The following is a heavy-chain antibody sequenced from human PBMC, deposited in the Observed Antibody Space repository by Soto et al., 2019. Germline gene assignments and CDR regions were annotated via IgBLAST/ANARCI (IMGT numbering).Heavy chain of an antibody. D-gene: IGHD3-10*01. V-gene: IGHV4-39*01. Sequence: QLQLQESGPGLVKPSETLSLTCTVSGGSISSSSYYWGWIRQPPGKGLECIGSIYYSGSTYYNPSLKSRVTISVDTSKNQFSLKLTSVTAADTAVYYCASLPDRGSGNSWGQGTLVTVSS. CDR1: GGSISSSSYY. CDR2: IYYSGST. CDR3: ASLPDRGSGNS. J-gene: IGHJ4*02.